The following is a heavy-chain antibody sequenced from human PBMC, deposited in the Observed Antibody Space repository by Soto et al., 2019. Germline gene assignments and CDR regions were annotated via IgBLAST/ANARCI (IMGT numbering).Heavy chain of an antibody. CDR3: ARARLMYSSSPSPINWRNNYFDY. CDR1: GGTLSSYA. D-gene: IGHD6-6*01. CDR2: IIPIFGTA. Sequence: GASVKVSCKASGGTLSSYAISWVRQAPGQGLEWMGGIIPIFGTANYAQKFQGRVTITADESTSTAYMELSSLRSEGTAVYYCARARLMYSSSPSPINWRNNYFDYWGQGTLVTVSS. V-gene: IGHV1-69*13. J-gene: IGHJ4*02.